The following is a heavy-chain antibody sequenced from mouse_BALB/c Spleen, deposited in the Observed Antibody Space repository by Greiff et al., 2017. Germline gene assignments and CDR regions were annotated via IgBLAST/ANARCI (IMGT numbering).Heavy chain of an antibody. D-gene: IGHD2-14*01. J-gene: IGHJ2*01. V-gene: IGHV5-4*02. CDR2: ISDGGSYT. CDR3: ARSPTIGTSFDY. CDR1: GFTFSDYY. Sequence: DVKLVESGGGLVKPGGSLKLSCAASGFTFSDYYMYWVRQTPEKRLEWVATISDGGSYTYYPDSVKGRFTISRDNAKNNLYLQMSSLKSEDTAMYYCARSPTIGTSFDYWGQGTTLTVSS.